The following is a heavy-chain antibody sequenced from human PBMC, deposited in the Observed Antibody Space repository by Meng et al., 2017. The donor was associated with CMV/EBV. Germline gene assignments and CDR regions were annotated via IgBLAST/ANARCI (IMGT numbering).Heavy chain of an antibody. CDR2: IKSKTDGGTT. D-gene: IGHD3-22*01. V-gene: IGHV3-15*01. CDR1: GGSFRGSY. J-gene: IGHJ4*02. Sequence: GQVQQLGAGLLKPSETLSLTCAVYGGSFRGSYWSWIRQPPGKGLEWVGRIKSKTDGGTTDYAAPVKGRFTISRDDSKNTLYLQMNSLKTEDTAVYYCTTDGANTYYYDSSGYYYWGQGTLVTVSS. CDR3: TTDGANTYYYDSSGYYY.